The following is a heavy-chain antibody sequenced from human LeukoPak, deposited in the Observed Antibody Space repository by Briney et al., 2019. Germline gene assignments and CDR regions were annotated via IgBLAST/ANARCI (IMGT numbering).Heavy chain of an antibody. CDR3: ARGTFYSDSNVRSLYMDV. J-gene: IGHJ6*03. Sequence: PSETLSLTCAVYGGSFSGYYWSWIRQSPGKGLEWIGEINHSGSTNYNPSLNSRVTTSVDASKNQFSLKLSSVSAADTALYYCARGTFYSDSNVRSLYMDVWDKGNTVTVSS. D-gene: IGHD3-22*01. V-gene: IGHV4-34*01. CDR2: INHSGST. CDR1: GGSFSGYY.